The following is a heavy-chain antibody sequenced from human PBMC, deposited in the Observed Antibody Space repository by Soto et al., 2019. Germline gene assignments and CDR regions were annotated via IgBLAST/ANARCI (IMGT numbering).Heavy chain of an antibody. V-gene: IGHV3-33*01. Sequence: QVQLVESGGGVVQPGRSPRLSCAASGFTFSSYGMHWVRQAPGKGLEWVAVIWYDGSNKYYADSVKGRFTISRDNSKNTLYLQMNSLRAEDTAVYYCARDLVVVPAAIRGNWFDPWGQGTLVTVSS. CDR3: ARDLVVVPAAIRGNWFDP. CDR1: GFTFSSYG. D-gene: IGHD2-2*02. CDR2: IWYDGSNK. J-gene: IGHJ5*02.